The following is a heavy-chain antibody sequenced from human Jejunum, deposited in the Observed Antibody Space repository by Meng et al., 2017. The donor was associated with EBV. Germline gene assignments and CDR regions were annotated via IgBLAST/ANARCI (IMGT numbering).Heavy chain of an antibody. D-gene: IGHD1-14*01. V-gene: IGHV3-30*04. CDR1: GFTFGDYA. CDR3: AKERRGFYAEH. J-gene: IGHJ4*02. Sequence: QVKLVGSGGGVVQPGRSLRLSCAASGFTFGDYAMHWVRQAPGKGLEWVALVSYGGSDKLYADSVKGRFTIYRDNSDNTLFLQMNSLKPEDTAVYYCAKERRGFYAEHWGQGTLVTVSS. CDR2: VSYGGSDK.